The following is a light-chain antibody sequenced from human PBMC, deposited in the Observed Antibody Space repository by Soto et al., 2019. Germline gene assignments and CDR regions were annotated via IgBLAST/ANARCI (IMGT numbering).Light chain of an antibody. CDR1: ESVRRW. V-gene: IGKV1-5*03. CDR3: QQYKTYSQA. Sequence: DIQLTQSPSTLSASVGERVTITCRASESVRRWLTWYQQKPGRTPKLLIYQASTLDTGVPSRFSGSGSGTEFTLTISSLQPDDFEAYYCQQYKTYSQAFGQGTKVEIK. CDR2: QAS. J-gene: IGKJ1*01.